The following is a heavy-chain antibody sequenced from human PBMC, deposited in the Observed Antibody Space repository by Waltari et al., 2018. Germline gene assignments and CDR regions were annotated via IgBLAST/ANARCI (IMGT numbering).Heavy chain of an antibody. J-gene: IGHJ4*02. CDR2: INPTNGVT. D-gene: IGHD3-16*01. CDR1: GYSFGGYY. V-gene: IGHV1-2*02. Sequence: QVHLVQSGAEVTKSGASVTVSCKASGYSFGGYYLSWVRQAPGQGLEWMGWINPTNGVTNYAQKFQGRVTMTRDTSINSVYMDLSRLRSDDTAVYFCARGLGGSSPFDYWGRGTLVTVSS. CDR3: ARGLGGSSPFDY.